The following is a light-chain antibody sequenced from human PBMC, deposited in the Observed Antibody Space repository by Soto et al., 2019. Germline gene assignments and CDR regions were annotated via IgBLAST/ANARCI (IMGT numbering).Light chain of an antibody. V-gene: IGKV4-1*01. J-gene: IGKJ1*01. CDR2: GAS. Sequence: DIVMTQSPDSLAVSLGERATINCKSSQSVLYSSNNKNYLAWYQQKQGQPPKLLIYGASTRESGVPDRFSGSGYGTDFTLTISSLQAEDVAVYYCQQYYSTPTWTFGQGTKVEIK. CDR1: QSVLYSSNNKNY. CDR3: QQYYSTPTWT.